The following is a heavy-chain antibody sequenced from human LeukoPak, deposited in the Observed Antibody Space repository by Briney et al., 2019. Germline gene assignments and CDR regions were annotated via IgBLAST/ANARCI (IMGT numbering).Heavy chain of an antibody. J-gene: IGHJ4*02. CDR1: GHTFTNYG. CDR3: ARDSFALFGIVMVRGVLLPNFDY. CDR2: ISAYNGNT. Sequence: ASVKVSCKASGHTFTNYGITWVRQAPGQGLEWMGWISAYNGNTNYAQKFQGRVTMTTDTSTNTVYMELRSLRSDDTAVYYCARDSFALFGIVMVRGVLLPNFDYWGQGTLVTVSS. D-gene: IGHD3-10*01. V-gene: IGHV1-18*01.